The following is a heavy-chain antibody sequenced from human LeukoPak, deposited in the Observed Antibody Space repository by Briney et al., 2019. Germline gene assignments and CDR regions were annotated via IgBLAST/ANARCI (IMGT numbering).Heavy chain of an antibody. CDR2: IYYSGST. Sequence: SETLSLTCTVSGGFISSYYWSWIRQPPGTGLEWIGNIYYSGSTNYNPSLKSRVTISVDTSKNQFSLNLTSVTAADAAVYYCARAARGWYFDHWGQGTLVTVSS. V-gene: IGHV4-59*01. CDR3: ARAARGWYFDH. CDR1: GGFISSYY. J-gene: IGHJ4*02. D-gene: IGHD3-10*01.